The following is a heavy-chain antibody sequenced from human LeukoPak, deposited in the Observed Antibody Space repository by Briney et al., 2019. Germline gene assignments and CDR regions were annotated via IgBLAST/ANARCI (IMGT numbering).Heavy chain of an antibody. CDR1: GFTFSRYE. D-gene: IGHD4-17*01. CDR3: ARDLGMTDGDYVSYFDY. CDR2: ISSSGSII. J-gene: IGHJ4*02. V-gene: IGHV3-48*03. Sequence: GGSLRLSCAASGFTFSRYELNWVRQAPGKGLEWVSYISSSGSIIYYADSVRGRFTISRDNAKNSLYLQMNSLRAEDTALYYCARDLGMTDGDYVSYFDYWGQGTLVTVSS.